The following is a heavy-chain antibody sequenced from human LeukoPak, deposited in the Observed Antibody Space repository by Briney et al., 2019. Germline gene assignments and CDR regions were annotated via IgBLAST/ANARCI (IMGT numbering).Heavy chain of an antibody. V-gene: IGHV7-4-1*02. J-gene: IGHJ5*02. CDR3: ARDRDTSGTNWFDP. CDR1: GYTFTSYA. D-gene: IGHD5-18*01. Sequence: ASVKVSFKASGYTFTSYAMNWVRQAPGQGLEWMGWINTNTGNPTYAQGFTGRFVFSLDTSVSTAYLQISSLKAEDTAVYYCARDRDTSGTNWFDPWGQGTLVTVSS. CDR2: INTNTGNP.